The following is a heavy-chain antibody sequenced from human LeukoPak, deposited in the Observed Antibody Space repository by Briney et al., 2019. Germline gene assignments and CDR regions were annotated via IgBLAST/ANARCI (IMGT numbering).Heavy chain of an antibody. V-gene: IGHV1-8*01. D-gene: IGHD6-13*01. J-gene: IGHJ4*02. Sequence: ASVKVSCKASGYTFTSYDINWVRQATGQGLEWMGWMNPNSGNTGYAQKFQGRVTMTRNTSISTAYMELSSLRSEDTAVYCCARVYWLLGYSSSWYDYWGQGTLVTVSS. CDR3: ARVYWLLGYSSSWYDY. CDR2: MNPNSGNT. CDR1: GYTFTSYD.